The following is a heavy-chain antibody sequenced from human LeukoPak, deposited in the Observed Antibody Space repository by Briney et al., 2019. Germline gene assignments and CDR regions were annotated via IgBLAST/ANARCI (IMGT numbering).Heavy chain of an antibody. CDR3: AKGDSYGHY. V-gene: IGHV3-33*06. D-gene: IGHD5-18*01. CDR1: GFTFNTYG. Sequence: GGSLRLSCAASGFTFNTYGMPWVRQAPGKGLEWVAVIWYDGSNKYYADSVKGRFTISRDNSKNTLYLQMDSLRAEDTAVYYCAKGDSYGHYWGQGTLVTVSS. J-gene: IGHJ4*02. CDR2: IWYDGSNK.